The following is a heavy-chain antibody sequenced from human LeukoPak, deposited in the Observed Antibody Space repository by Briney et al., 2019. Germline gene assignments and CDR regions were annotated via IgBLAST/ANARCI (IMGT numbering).Heavy chain of an antibody. Sequence: SETLSLTCTVSGGSISSYYWSWIRQPPGKGLEWIGYIYYSGSTNYNPSLKSRVTISVDTSKNQFSLKLSSVTAADTAVYYCARHGSGSWRWFDPWGQGTLVTVSS. CDR3: ARHGSGSWRWFDP. D-gene: IGHD3-10*01. CDR2: IYYSGST. J-gene: IGHJ5*02. V-gene: IGHV4-59*08. CDR1: GGSISSYY.